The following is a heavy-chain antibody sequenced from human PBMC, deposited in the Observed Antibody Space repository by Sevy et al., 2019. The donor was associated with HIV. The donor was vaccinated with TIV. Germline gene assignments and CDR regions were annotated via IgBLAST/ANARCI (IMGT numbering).Heavy chain of an antibody. Sequence: GGSLRLSCAATGFTFSSYAMSWVRQAPGKGLEWVSTITGSGGNTFYADSVKGRFTVSRDNSKNTLYLQMNSLRAEDTAVYYCAKSRGDNYDYYMDVWGKGTTVTVSS. CDR3: AKSRGDNYDYYMDV. CDR2: ITGSGGNT. CDR1: GFTFSSYA. D-gene: IGHD2-21*02. V-gene: IGHV3-23*01. J-gene: IGHJ6*03.